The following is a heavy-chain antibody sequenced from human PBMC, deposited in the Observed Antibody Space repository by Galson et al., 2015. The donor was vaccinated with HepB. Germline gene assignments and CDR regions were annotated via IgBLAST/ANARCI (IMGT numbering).Heavy chain of an antibody. V-gene: IGHV1-18*04. CDR3: AREGVVVPAAMYNYYYGMDV. CDR2: ISAYNGNT. D-gene: IGHD2-2*01. CDR1: GYTFTSYG. Sequence: SVKVSCKASGYTFTSYGISWVRQAPGQGLEWMGWISAYNGNTNYAQKLQGRVTMTTDTSTSTAYMELRSLRSDDTAVYYCAREGVVVPAAMYNYYYGMDVWGQGTTVTVSS. J-gene: IGHJ6*02.